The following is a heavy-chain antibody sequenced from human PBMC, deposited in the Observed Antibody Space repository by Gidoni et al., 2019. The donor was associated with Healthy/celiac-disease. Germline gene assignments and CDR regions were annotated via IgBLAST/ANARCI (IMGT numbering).Heavy chain of an antibody. CDR2: INRRGGST. CDR1: GYTSTSYH. D-gene: IGHD1-26*01. J-gene: IGHJ5*02. CDR3: AREDHYSGNLGGWFDP. Sequence: QVQLVQSGAEVKKPGASVKVSFKASGYTSTSYHMHWVRQAPGQGLEWMGIINRRGGSTSYAQKFQGRVTMTRDTATSTVYMELSSLRSEDTAVYYCAREDHYSGNLGGWFDPWGQGTLVTVSS. V-gene: IGHV1-46*01.